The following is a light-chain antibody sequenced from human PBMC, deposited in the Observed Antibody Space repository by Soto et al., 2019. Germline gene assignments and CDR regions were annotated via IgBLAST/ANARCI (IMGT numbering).Light chain of an antibody. CDR1: SSDVGGYNY. Sequence: SALTQPASVSGSPGQSITISCTGTSSDVGGYNYVSWYQQHPGQAPKLMIFEVTNRPSGVSNRFSGSKSANTASLTISGLQPEDEADYYCSSFTGSITYVFGTGTKLTVL. J-gene: IGLJ1*01. V-gene: IGLV2-14*01. CDR3: SSFTGSITYV. CDR2: EVT.